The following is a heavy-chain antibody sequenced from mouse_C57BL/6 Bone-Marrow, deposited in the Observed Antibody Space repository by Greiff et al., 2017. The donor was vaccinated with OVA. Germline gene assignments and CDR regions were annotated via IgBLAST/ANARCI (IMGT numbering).Heavy chain of an antibody. CDR2: INPSTGGT. J-gene: IGHJ3*01. V-gene: IGHV1-42*01. CDR3: ARPDYYGSSQAWFAY. D-gene: IGHD1-1*01. CDR1: GYSFTGYY. Sequence: VQLQQSGPELVKPGASVKISCKASGYSFTGYYMNWVKQSPEKSLEWIGEINPSTGGTTYNQKFKAKATLTVDKSSSTAYIQLKSLTSEDSAVYYCARPDYYGSSQAWFAYWGQGTLVTVSA.